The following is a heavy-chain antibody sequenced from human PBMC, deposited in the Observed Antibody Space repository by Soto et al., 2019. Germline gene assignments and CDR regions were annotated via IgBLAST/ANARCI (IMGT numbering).Heavy chain of an antibody. CDR2: IYYSGST. CDR1: GGSISSSSYY. J-gene: IGHJ6*02. CDR3: ASPLTGIGGGYYYGMDV. D-gene: IGHD3-9*01. V-gene: IGHV4-39*01. Sequence: SETLSLTCTVSGGSISSSSYYWGWIRQPPGKGLEWIGSIYYSGSTYYNPSLKSRVTISVDTSKNQFSLKLSSVTAADTAVYYCASPLTGIGGGYYYGMDVWGQGTTVTVSS.